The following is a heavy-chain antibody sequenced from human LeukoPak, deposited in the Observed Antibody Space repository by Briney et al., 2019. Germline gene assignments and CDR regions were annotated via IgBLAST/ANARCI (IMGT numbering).Heavy chain of an antibody. CDR3: ARGAMIADAFDI. CDR2: ISGSGDKT. J-gene: IGHJ3*02. V-gene: IGHV3-23*01. CDR1: GFTFSSDA. D-gene: IGHD2-21*01. Sequence: GGSLRLSCAASGFTFSSDAMNWVRQRPGKGLEWVSVISGSGDKTYYADSVKGRFTISRDNSKNTLYLQMNSLRAEDTAVYYCARGAMIADAFDIWGQGTMVTVSS.